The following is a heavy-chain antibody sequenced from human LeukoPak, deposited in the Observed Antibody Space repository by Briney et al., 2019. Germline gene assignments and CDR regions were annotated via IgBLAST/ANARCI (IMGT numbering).Heavy chain of an antibody. Sequence: SETLSLTCAVYGGSFSGYYWSWLRQPPGKGLEWIGEINHSGSTNYNPSLKSRVTISVDTSKNQFSLKLSSVTAADTAVYYCASLVPAAMKDYYYYYMDVWAKGPRSPSP. CDR1: GGSFSGYY. V-gene: IGHV4-34*01. CDR3: ASLVPAAMKDYYYYYMDV. CDR2: INHSGST. J-gene: IGHJ6*03. D-gene: IGHD2-2*01.